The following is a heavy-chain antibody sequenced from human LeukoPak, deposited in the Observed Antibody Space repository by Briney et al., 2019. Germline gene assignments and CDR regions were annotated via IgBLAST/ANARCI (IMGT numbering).Heavy chain of an antibody. D-gene: IGHD6-13*01. Sequence: SETLSLTCAVYGGSFSGYYWSWIRQPPGKGLEWIGEINHSGSTNYNPSLKSRVTISVDTSKNQFSLKLSSVTAADTAVYYCARGPISGSSWYTDNLDYWGQGTLVTVSS. CDR1: GGSFSGYY. V-gene: IGHV4-34*01. J-gene: IGHJ4*02. CDR2: INHSGST. CDR3: ARGPISGSSWYTDNLDY.